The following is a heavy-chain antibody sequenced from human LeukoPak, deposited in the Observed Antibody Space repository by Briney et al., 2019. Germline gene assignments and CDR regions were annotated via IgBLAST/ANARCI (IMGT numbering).Heavy chain of an antibody. V-gene: IGHV4-59*01. CDR2: IYYSGST. J-gene: IGHJ5*02. D-gene: IGHD5-24*01. CDR1: GGSISSYY. Sequence: SETLSLTFTVSGGSISSYYWSWIRQPPGKGLEWIGYIYYSGSTNYNPSLKSRVTISVDTSKNQFSLKLSSVTAADTAVYYCARHLGLQYPPGWFDPWGQGTLVTVSS. CDR3: ARHLGLQYPPGWFDP.